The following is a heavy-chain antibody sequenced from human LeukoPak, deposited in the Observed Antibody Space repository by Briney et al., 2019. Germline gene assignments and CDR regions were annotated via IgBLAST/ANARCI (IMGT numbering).Heavy chain of an antibody. CDR1: GFTFSAYG. V-gene: IGHV3-33*01. CDR3: AREMGDHWYLDL. D-gene: IGHD2-8*01. J-gene: IGHJ2*01. CDR2: IWNDGSNK. Sequence: HPGGSLRLSCAASGFTFSAYGLHWVRQAPGKGLEWVAVIWNDGSNKYYADSVKGRFTISRDNSKNTLYLQMNSLRVEDTAVYYCAREMGDHWYLDLWGRGTLLTVSS.